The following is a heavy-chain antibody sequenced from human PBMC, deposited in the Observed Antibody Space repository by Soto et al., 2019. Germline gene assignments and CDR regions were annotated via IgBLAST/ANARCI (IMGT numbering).Heavy chain of an antibody. Sequence: PGGSLRLSCAASGFTFSSYAMHWVRQAPGKGLEWVAVISYDGSNKYYADSVKGRFTISRDNSKNTLYLQMNSLRAEDTAVYYCARDGWPMTKYGMDVWGQGTTVTVSS. CDR3: ARDGWPMTKYGMDV. CDR1: GFTFSSYA. J-gene: IGHJ6*02. D-gene: IGHD6-19*01. V-gene: IGHV3-30-3*01. CDR2: ISYDGSNK.